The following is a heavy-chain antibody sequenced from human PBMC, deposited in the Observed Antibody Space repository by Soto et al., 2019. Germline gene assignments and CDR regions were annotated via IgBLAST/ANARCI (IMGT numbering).Heavy chain of an antibody. Sequence: PSETLSLTCTVSGGSISSGDYYWSWIRQPPGKGLEWIGYIYYSGSTYYNPSLKSRVTISVDTSKNQFSLKLSSVTAADTAVYYCARAQRGSPTGKGFYWGQGTLVTVSS. CDR3: ARAQRGSPTGKGFY. J-gene: IGHJ4*02. V-gene: IGHV4-30-4*01. D-gene: IGHD3-10*01. CDR1: GGSISSGDYY. CDR2: IYYSGST.